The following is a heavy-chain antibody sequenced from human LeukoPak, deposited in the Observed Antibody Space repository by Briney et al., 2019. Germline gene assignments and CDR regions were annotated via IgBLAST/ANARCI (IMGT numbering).Heavy chain of an antibody. CDR1: GFTFSSYA. CDR2: ISGESTTT. J-gene: IGHJ4*02. Sequence: GGSLRLSCAASGFTFSSYAMTWVRQTPGKGLEWVSSISGESTTTYYADSVKGRFTISRDNSTNTLYLQMNSLRAEDTALYYCAKEGPGRGDYWGQGTLVTVSS. V-gene: IGHV3-23*01. CDR3: AKEGPGRGDY. D-gene: IGHD2-15*01.